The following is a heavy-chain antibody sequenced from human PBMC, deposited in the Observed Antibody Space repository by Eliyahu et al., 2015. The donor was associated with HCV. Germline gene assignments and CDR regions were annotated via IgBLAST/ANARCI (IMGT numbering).Heavy chain of an antibody. Sequence: EVQLVESGGGLVQPGGSLRLSCAASGFTFSSYXMNWVRQAPGKGLEWVSYISSSGSTIYYADSVKGRFTISRDNAKNSLYLQMNSLRAEDTAVYYCARAGPMVRGVIVGDDAFDIWGQGTMVTVSS. CDR2: ISSSGSTI. D-gene: IGHD3-10*01. V-gene: IGHV3-48*03. J-gene: IGHJ3*02. CDR1: GFTFSSYX. CDR3: ARAGPMVRGVIVGDDAFDI.